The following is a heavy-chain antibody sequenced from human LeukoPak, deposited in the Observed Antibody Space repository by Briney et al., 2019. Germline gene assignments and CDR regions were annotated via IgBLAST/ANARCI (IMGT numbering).Heavy chain of an antibody. D-gene: IGHD2-15*01. Sequence: GGSLRLSCAPSGFTFGSYSMNWVRQAPGKGLEWVSTISSISHYIYYADSVKGRFTISRDNAMNSLYLQMNSLRAEDTAVYYCSRDSGRGPPEAFDIWGQGTMVTVSS. V-gene: IGHV3-21*01. J-gene: IGHJ3*02. CDR3: SRDSGRGPPEAFDI. CDR2: ISSISHYI. CDR1: GFTFGSYS.